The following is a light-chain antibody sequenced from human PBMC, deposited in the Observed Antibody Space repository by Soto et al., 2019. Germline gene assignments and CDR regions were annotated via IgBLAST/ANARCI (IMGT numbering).Light chain of an antibody. Sequence: EVMLTQSPGTLSLSPGERATLSCRASQSVSSNYLAWYQQKSVQAPRLLIYGASNRATGIPDRFSGSGSGTDFTLTIRRLEPEDFAVDYCQQYDTSPRTFGQGTKVEFK. CDR2: GAS. V-gene: IGKV3-20*01. CDR3: QQYDTSPRT. CDR1: QSVSSNY. J-gene: IGKJ1*01.